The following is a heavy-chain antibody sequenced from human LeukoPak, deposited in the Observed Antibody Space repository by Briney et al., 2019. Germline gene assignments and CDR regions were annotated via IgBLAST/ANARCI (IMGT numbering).Heavy chain of an antibody. V-gene: IGHV3-30-3*01. CDR1: GFTFSSYA. D-gene: IGHD6-6*01. Sequence: GRSLRLSCAASGFTFSSYAMHWVRQAPGKGLEWVAVISYDGSNKCYADSVKGRFTISRDNSKNTLYLQMNSLRAEDTAVYYCARGLYSSSSGADYWGQGTLVTVSS. J-gene: IGHJ4*02. CDR2: ISYDGSNK. CDR3: ARGLYSSSSGADY.